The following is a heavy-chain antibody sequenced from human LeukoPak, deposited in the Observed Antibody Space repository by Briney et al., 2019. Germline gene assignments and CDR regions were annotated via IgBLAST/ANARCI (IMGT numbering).Heavy chain of an antibody. CDR3: ARDPGRSSSWYFDY. J-gene: IGHJ4*02. V-gene: IGHV3-23*01. CDR1: GFTISSYA. CDR2: ITSSGGST. D-gene: IGHD6-13*01. Sequence: GGSLRLSCAASGFTISSYAMSWVRQAPGKGLEWVSTITSSGGSTFYADSVQGRFTISRDNSKNSLFLQMSSLSAEDSAVYYCARDPGRSSSWYFDYWGQGTLVTVSS.